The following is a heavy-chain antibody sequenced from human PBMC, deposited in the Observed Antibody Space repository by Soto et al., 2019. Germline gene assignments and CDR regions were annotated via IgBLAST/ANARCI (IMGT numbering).Heavy chain of an antibody. D-gene: IGHD6-13*01. V-gene: IGHV4-39*01. CDR3: ARRSVVSGSRWFPFDY. Sequence: SETLSLTCTVSGGSISSSSYYWGWIRQPPGKGLEWIGSIYYSGSTYYNPSLKSRVTISVDTSKNQFSLKLSSVTAADTAVYYCARRSVVSGSRWFPFDYWGQGTLVTVSS. CDR2: IYYSGST. J-gene: IGHJ4*02. CDR1: GGSISSSSYY.